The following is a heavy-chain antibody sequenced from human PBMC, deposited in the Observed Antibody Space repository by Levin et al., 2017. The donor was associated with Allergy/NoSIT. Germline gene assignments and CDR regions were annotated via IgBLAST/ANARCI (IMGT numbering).Heavy chain of an antibody. J-gene: IGHJ4*02. CDR2: ISSDGSNK. CDR1: GFTFSTYA. CDR3: ARDWGRWELYFDY. D-gene: IGHD1-26*01. V-gene: IGHV3-30*04. Sequence: SCAASGFTFSTYAMHWVRQAPGKGLEWVAVISSDGSNKYYADSVKGRFTISRDNSKNTLYLQMNSLRAEDTAVYYCARDWGRWELYFDYWGQGTLVTVSS.